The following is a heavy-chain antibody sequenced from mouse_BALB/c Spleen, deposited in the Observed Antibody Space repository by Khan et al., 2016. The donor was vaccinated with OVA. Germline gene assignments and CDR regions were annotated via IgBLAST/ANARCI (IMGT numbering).Heavy chain of an antibody. Sequence: QVQLQQSGPGLVQPSQSLSITYTVSGFSLTSYGVHWVRQPPGKGLEWLGVIWSGGSTDYNAAFISRLSISKDNTTSHVFFKMNSLQADANAIYYCARNPSTVVASYYYAMDYWCQGTSVTVSS. V-gene: IGHV2-4*02. CDR3: ARNPSTVVASYYYAMDY. D-gene: IGHD1-1*01. CDR2: IWSGGST. J-gene: IGHJ4*01. CDR1: GFSLTSYG.